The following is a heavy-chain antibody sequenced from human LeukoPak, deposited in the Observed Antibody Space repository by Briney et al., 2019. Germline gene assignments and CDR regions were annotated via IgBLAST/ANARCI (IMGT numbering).Heavy chain of an antibody. Sequence: ASVKVSCKVSGYTLTELSMHWVRQAPGKGLEWMGGFDPEDGETIYAQKFQGRVTMTEDTSTDTAYMELSGLRSEDTAVYYCARDRRDWVHNAFDYWGQGTLVTVSS. CDR2: FDPEDGET. D-gene: IGHD3/OR15-3a*01. CDR1: GYTLTELS. J-gene: IGHJ4*02. V-gene: IGHV1-24*01. CDR3: ARDRRDWVHNAFDY.